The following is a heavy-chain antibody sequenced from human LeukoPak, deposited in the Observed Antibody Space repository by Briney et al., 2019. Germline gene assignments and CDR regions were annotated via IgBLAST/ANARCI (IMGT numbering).Heavy chain of an antibody. CDR3: ARIYYFGDNNWRYFDN. D-gene: IGHD3-10*01. J-gene: IGHJ4*02. CDR2: IDPDGSEK. V-gene: IGHV3-7*01. Sequence: GGSLRLSCAASGFTFSSYWMSWVRQAPGKGLEWVANIDPDGSEKQYGDSVKGRFTTSRDNAKNSLYLQMNSLRAEDTAIYYCARIYYFGDNNWRYFDNWGQGTLVTVSS. CDR1: GFTFSSYW.